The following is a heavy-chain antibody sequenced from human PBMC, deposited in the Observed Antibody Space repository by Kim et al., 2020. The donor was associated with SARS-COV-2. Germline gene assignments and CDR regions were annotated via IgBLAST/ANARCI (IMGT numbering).Heavy chain of an antibody. CDR3: ATDHMATDAFDI. Sequence: ASVKVSCKVSGYTLTELSMYWVRQAPGKGLEWMGGFDPEDGETIYAQKFQGRVTMTEDTSTDTAYMELSSLRSEDTAVYYCATDHMATDAFDIWGQGTMVTVSS. D-gene: IGHD5-12*01. CDR1: GYTLTELS. V-gene: IGHV1-24*01. CDR2: FDPEDGET. J-gene: IGHJ3*02.